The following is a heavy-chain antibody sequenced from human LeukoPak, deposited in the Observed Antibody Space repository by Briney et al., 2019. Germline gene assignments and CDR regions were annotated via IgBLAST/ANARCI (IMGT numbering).Heavy chain of an antibody. D-gene: IGHD3-3*01. CDR3: ARAGYQIFGVVIPQIDY. J-gene: IGHJ4*02. Sequence: AASVKVSCKASGGTFSSYAISWVRQAPGQGLEWMGWISAYNGNTNYAQKLQGRVTMTTDTSTSTAYMELRSLRSDDTAVYYCARAGYQIFGVVIPQIDYWGQGTLVTVSS. CDR1: GGTFSSYA. V-gene: IGHV1-18*01. CDR2: ISAYNGNT.